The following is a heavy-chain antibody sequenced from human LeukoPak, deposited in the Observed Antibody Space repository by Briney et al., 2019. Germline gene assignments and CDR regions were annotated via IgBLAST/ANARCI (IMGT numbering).Heavy chain of an antibody. J-gene: IGHJ4*02. V-gene: IGHV4-34*01. CDR1: GGSFSGYY. CDR3: ARQTTVTTLPAIFDY. D-gene: IGHD4-17*01. Sequence: SETLSLTCAVYGGSFSGYYWSWIRRPPGKGLEWIGEINHSGSTNYNPSLKSRVTISVDTSKNQFSLKLSSVTAADTAVYYCARQTTVTTLPAIFDYWGQGTLVTVSS. CDR2: INHSGST.